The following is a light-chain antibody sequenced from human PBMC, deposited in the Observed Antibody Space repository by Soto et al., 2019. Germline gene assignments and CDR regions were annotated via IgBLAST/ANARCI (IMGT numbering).Light chain of an antibody. V-gene: IGKV1-9*01. CDR1: QDISSF. CDR3: QQLYSYPLT. J-gene: IGKJ4*01. Sequence: DIQLTQSPSFLSASVGDRVTVTCRASQDISSFLAWYHQTPGKAPNPLIYAASTLQSGVPSRFSGSGSGTEFTLTISSLQPEDFATYYCQQLYSYPLTFGGGTKVDIK. CDR2: AAS.